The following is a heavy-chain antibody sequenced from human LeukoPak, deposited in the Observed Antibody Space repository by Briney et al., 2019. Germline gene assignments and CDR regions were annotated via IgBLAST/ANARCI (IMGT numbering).Heavy chain of an antibody. CDR3: ARVVGVGATAADDY. D-gene: IGHD1-26*01. V-gene: IGHV4-34*01. CDR1: GGSFSGYY. J-gene: IGHJ4*02. CDR2: INHSGST. Sequence: SETLSLTCAVYGGSFSGYYWSWIRQPPGKGLEWIGEINHSGSTNYNPSLKSRVTISVNTSKNHFSLKLSSVTAADTAVYYCARVVGVGATAADDYWGQGTLVTVSS.